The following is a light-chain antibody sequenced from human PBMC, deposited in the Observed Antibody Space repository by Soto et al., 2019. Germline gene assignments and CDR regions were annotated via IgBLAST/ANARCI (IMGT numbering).Light chain of an antibody. J-gene: IGKJ1*01. CDR3: QKYNSAPRT. CDR1: QGISNY. CDR2: AAS. Sequence: DIQMTQSPSSLSASVGDRVTITFRASQGISNYLAWYQQKPGKVPKLLIYAASTVQSGVPSRFSGSGSGTDFTLTNSSLQPEDVATYYCQKYNSAPRTFGQGTKVEIK. V-gene: IGKV1-27*01.